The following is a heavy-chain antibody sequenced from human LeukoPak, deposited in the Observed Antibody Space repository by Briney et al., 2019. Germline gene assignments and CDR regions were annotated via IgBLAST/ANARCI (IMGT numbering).Heavy chain of an antibody. V-gene: IGHV3-53*01. Sequence: GGSLRLSCAASGFTVSSNYMNWVRQAPGKGLEWVSPIYSGDSTYYADSVKGRFTISRDNSKNTLFLQMNSLRAEDTAVYYCARITAIFSLYYYYYMDVWGKGTTVTVSS. CDR1: GFTVSSNY. CDR3: ARITAIFSLYYYYYMDV. D-gene: IGHD1-20*01. CDR2: IYSGDST. J-gene: IGHJ6*03.